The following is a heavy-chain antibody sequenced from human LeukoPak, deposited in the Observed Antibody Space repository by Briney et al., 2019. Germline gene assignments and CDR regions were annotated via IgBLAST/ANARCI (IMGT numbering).Heavy chain of an antibody. CDR1: GFSFSSSG. CDR2: TRFDDSYK. CDR3: AKSSAGITWFDP. D-gene: IGHD1-7*01. J-gene: IGHJ5*02. Sequence: GGSLRLSCAASGFSFSSSGMHWVRRAPGKGPEWVAFTRFDDSYKAYGNSVKGRFTISRDNSKNTLYLQMDSLRSDDTAVYYCAKSSAGITWFDPWGQGTLVIVSS. V-gene: IGHV3-30*02.